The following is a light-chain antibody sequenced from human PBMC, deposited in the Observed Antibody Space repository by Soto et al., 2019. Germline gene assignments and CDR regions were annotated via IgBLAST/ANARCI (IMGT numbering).Light chain of an antibody. Sequence: EIVLTQSPGTLSLSPGERATLSCRASQSVSSSYLAWYQQKPGQAPRLLIYGASSRATGIPDRFSGSGSGTDFTLTISSLEPEDFAVYYCQQYGSSSLTFGGGTKVDIK. J-gene: IGKJ4*01. CDR1: QSVSSSY. V-gene: IGKV3-20*01. CDR2: GAS. CDR3: QQYGSSSLT.